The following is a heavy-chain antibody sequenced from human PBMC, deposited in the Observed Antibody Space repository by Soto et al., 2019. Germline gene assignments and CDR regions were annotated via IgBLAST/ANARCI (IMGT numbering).Heavy chain of an antibody. V-gene: IGHV3-23*01. CDR2: ISASASRS. D-gene: IGHD2-21*02. Sequence: VHLLESGGGWVQPGGSLRLSCAASGFTLSSFAMGWVRQAPGKGLEWVSDISASASRSSYADFVRGRFTVSRDNSKNTLFLQMNSLSVEDTAVYYCAKSRLVMTSSSFDSWGQGALVSVSS. J-gene: IGHJ4*02. CDR1: GFTLSSFA. CDR3: AKSRLVMTSSSFDS.